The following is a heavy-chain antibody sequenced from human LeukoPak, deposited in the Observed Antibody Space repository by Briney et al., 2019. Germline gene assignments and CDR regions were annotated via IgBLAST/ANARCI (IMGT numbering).Heavy chain of an antibody. CDR3: AKDRRSCDILTGWVYYFYF. CDR1: GFTFSSYA. CDR2: ISGSGGST. J-gene: IGHJ4*02. V-gene: IGHV3-23*01. D-gene: IGHD3-9*01. Sequence: GGSLRLSCAASGFTFSSYAMSWVRQAPGKGLEWVSAISGSGGSTYYADSVKGRFTISRDNSKNTLYLQMNSLRAEDTAVYYCAKDRRSCDILTGWVYYFYFRGQGTLVTVSA.